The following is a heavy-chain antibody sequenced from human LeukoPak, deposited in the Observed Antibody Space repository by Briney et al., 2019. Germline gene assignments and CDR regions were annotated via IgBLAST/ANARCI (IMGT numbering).Heavy chain of an antibody. J-gene: IGHJ3*02. Sequence: PSETLSLTCAVSGGSISSDGYYWSWIRQPPGKGLEWIGYIYYSGSTNYNPSLKSRVTISVDTSKNQFSLKLSSVTAADTAVYYCARHRNYAWGAFDIWGQGTMVTVSS. CDR1: GGSISSDGYY. D-gene: IGHD1-7*01. CDR3: ARHRNYAWGAFDI. CDR2: IYYSGST. V-gene: IGHV4-61*08.